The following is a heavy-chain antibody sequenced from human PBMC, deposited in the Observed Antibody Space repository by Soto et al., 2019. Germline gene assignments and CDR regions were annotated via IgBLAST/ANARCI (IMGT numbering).Heavy chain of an antibody. V-gene: IGHV1-69*13. CDR2: IIPIFRTA. CDR1: GGTFSSYA. J-gene: IGHJ6*02. CDR3: ARGGPEGYSSSSRRRAYCYYGMDV. D-gene: IGHD6-6*01. Sequence: GASVKVSCKASGGTFSSYAISWVRQAPLQGLEWMGGIIPIFRTANYAQKFQGRVTITADEYTSTAYMELSSLRSEETAVYYCARGGPEGYSSSSRRRAYCYYGMDVCGHGTTVTVSS.